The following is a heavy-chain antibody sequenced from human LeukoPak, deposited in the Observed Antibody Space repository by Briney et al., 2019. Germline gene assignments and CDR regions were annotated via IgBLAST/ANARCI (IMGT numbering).Heavy chain of an antibody. CDR2: ISGSGRST. CDR3: AKSYGDYVGAFDI. Sequence: GGSLRLSCAASGFTFSSYAMSWVRQAPGKGLEWVSAISGSGRSTYYAHPVKGRFPISRNNSKNTLYLQMNSLRAEDTAVYYCAKSYGDYVGAFDIWGQGTMVTVSS. V-gene: IGHV3-23*01. D-gene: IGHD4-17*01. CDR1: GFTFSSYA. J-gene: IGHJ3*02.